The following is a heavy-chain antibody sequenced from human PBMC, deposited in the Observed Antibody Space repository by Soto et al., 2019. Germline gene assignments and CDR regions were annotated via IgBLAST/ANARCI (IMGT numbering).Heavy chain of an antibody. CDR1: GFTFSRYA. Sequence: GSLRLSCAGSGFTFSRYAMNWVRQAPGKGLEWVSIISSRGDRTSYAESVKGRFTISRDDSKNTLFLHMNSLGAEDTAVYYCAKETGYSYGFQPNALDVWGQGTTVTVSS. CDR3: AKETGYSYGFQPNALDV. V-gene: IGHV3-23*01. J-gene: IGHJ6*02. D-gene: IGHD5-18*01. CDR2: ISSRGDRT.